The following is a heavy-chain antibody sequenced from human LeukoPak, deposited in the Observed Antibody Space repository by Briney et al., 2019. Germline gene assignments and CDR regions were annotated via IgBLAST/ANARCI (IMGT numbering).Heavy chain of an antibody. CDR3: ALSDYYGSGSSTGY. CDR1: GGTFSSYA. Sequence: ASVKVSCKASGGTFSSYAISWVRPAPGQGLAWMGRIIPILGIANYAQKFQGRVTITADKSTSTAYMELSSLRSEDTAVYYCALSDYYGSGSSTGYWGQGTLVTVSS. D-gene: IGHD3-10*01. V-gene: IGHV1-69*04. J-gene: IGHJ4*02. CDR2: IIPILGIA.